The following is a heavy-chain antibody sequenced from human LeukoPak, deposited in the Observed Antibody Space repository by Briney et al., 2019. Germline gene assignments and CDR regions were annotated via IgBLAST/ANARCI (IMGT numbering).Heavy chain of an antibody. CDR3: AHSPAYGSGSYYPY. V-gene: IGHV2-5*02. D-gene: IGHD3-10*01. CDR1: GFSFTTRGVG. CDR2: IYWGVDK. Sequence: SGPSLVTPTQTLTLTCTISGFSFTTRGVGVGWIRQPPGKALEWPALIYWGVDKRYSPSLKSRLTITNDTSKNQVVITMTNMDPADTATDNCAHSPAYGSGSYYPYWGQGTLVTVSS. J-gene: IGHJ4*02.